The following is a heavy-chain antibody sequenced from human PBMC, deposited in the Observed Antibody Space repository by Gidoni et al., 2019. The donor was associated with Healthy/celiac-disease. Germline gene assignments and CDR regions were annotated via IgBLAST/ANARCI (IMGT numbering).Heavy chain of an antibody. CDR2: IIPIFGTA. D-gene: IGHD2-2*02. V-gene: IGHV1-69*06. Sequence: QVQLVQSGAEVKKPGSSVKVSCKASGGTFSSYAISWVRQAPGQGLEWMGGIIPIFGTANYAQKFQGRVTITADKSTSTAYMELSSLRSEDTAVYYCARDQRGNTPTYYYYMDVWGKGTTVTVSS. CDR3: ARDQRGNTPTYYYYMDV. CDR1: GGTFSSYA. J-gene: IGHJ6*03.